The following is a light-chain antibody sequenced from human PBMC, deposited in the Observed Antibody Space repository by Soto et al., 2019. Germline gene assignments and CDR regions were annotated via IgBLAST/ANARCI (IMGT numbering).Light chain of an antibody. CDR1: QVISNY. CDR2: AAS. J-gene: IGKJ4*01. CDR3: QKCKVAPFT. V-gene: IGKV1-27*01. Sequence: DIQMTQSPSSLSASVGDRVTITCRASQVISNYLSWYQQKPGKVPKLLIYAASTLQSGVPSRFTGSGSGTDFTLTISSLQPEDAATYYCQKCKVAPFTFGGGTKVDIK.